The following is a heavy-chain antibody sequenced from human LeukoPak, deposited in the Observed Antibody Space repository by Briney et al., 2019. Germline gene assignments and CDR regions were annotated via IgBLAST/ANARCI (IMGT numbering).Heavy chain of an antibody. CDR1: GGSISSYY. CDR3: ARDAGTTGTAPFYYYGMDV. CDR2: IYYSGST. J-gene: IGHJ6*04. Sequence: SETLSLTCTVSGGSISSYYWSWIRQPPGKGLEWIGYIYYSGSTNYNPSLKSRVTISVDTSKNQFSQKLSSVTAAGTAVYYCARDAGTTGTAPFYYYGMDVWGKGTTVTVSS. D-gene: IGHD1-1*01. V-gene: IGHV4-59*01.